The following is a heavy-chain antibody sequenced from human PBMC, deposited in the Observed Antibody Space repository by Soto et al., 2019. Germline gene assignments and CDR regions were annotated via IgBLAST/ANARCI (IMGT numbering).Heavy chain of an antibody. CDR3: ARLFCSTDTCDSWFDP. Sequence: GESLKISCTGVGYTFTTFWISWVRQMPGEGLEWMGRIDPRDSQTNYSPSFQGHVTISVDKSISTAYLQWDSLKASDTAMYYCARLFCSTDTCDSWFDPWGQGTLVTVSS. CDR2: IDPRDSQT. J-gene: IGHJ5*02. V-gene: IGHV5-10-1*01. D-gene: IGHD1-26*01. CDR1: GYTFTTFW.